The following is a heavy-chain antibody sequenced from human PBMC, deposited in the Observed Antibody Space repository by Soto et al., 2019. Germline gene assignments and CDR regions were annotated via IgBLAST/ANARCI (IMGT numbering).Heavy chain of an antibody. Sequence: QVQLVQSGAEVKKPGASVKVSCKASGYTFTGYYMHWVRQAPGQGLEWMGWINPNSGGTNYAQKFQGWVTMTSDTSISTAYMELIRLRSDDTAVYYCAREPRNPGSTTREGYYGMDVWGQGTTVTVSS. J-gene: IGHJ6*02. V-gene: IGHV1-2*04. CDR3: AREPRNPGSTTREGYYGMDV. CDR2: INPNSGGT. CDR1: GYTFTGYY. D-gene: IGHD2-2*01.